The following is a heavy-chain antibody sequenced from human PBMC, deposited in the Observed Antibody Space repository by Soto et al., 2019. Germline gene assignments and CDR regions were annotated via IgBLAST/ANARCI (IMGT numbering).Heavy chain of an antibody. CDR3: ARRYKSAGWLEP. Sequence: SVKVSCKASGGTFSSYTISWVRQAPGQGLEWMGWIIPVPGITNYAEKFQDRVTITRDKSASTAYMELRGLRSEDTAVYYCARRYKSAGWLEPWGQGTLVTVSS. CDR1: GGTFSSYT. J-gene: IGHJ5*02. V-gene: IGHV1-69*02. CDR2: IIPVPGIT. D-gene: IGHD1-1*01.